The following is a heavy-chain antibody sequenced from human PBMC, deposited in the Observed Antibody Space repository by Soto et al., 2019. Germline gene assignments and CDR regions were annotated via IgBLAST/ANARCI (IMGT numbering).Heavy chain of an antibody. CDR1: GGSFSGHY. Sequence: PSETLSLTCAVYGGSFSGHYWSWIRQPPGKGLEWVGEINHSGSTNYNPSIKGRITISVDTSKSQFSLNLNSVTAADTAVYYCTRGPRVRGVTAFAFDYWGQGTLVTVSS. J-gene: IGHJ4*02. CDR2: INHSGST. V-gene: IGHV4-34*01. D-gene: IGHD3-10*01. CDR3: TRGPRVRGVTAFAFDY.